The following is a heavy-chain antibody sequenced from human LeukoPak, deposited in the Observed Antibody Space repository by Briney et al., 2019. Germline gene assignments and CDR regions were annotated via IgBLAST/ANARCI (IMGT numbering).Heavy chain of an antibody. V-gene: IGHV3-30-3*01. D-gene: IGHD3-22*01. Sequence: GGSLRLSCAASGFTFSSYAMHWVRQAPGKGLEWVAVISYDGSNKHYADSVKGRFTISRDNSKNTLYLQMNSLRAEDTAVYYCARDRFLYYYDSSGPILTWGQGTLATVSS. CDR2: ISYDGSNK. CDR1: GFTFSSYA. CDR3: ARDRFLYYYDSSGPILT. J-gene: IGHJ4*02.